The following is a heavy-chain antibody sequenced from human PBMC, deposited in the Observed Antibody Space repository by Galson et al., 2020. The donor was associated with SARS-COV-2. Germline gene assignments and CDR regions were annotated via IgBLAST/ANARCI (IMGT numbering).Heavy chain of an antibody. Sequence: SETLSLTCSVSGGSISSGAYSWTWIRQPPGKGLEWIGYVYHSGATHYNPSLKSRLTISVDRSKNQLSLKLTSVTAADTAVYYCARRYTYGLCPYWYFDLWGRGTLVTVSS. V-gene: IGHV4-30-2*01. CDR2: VYHSGAT. CDR3: ARRYTYGLCPYWYFDL. D-gene: IGHD5-18*01. J-gene: IGHJ2*01. CDR1: GGSISSGAYS.